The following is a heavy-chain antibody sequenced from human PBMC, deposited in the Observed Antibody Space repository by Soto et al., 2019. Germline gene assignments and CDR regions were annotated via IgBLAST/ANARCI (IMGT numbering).Heavy chain of an antibody. CDR3: ARGDPLRFRGY. Sequence: GGSLRLXCAASGFTFSGYWMSWVRQAPGIGLEWVANIKHDGSEKYYVDSVRGRFTISRDNAKNSLYLQMNSLRAEDTAVYYCARGDPLRFRGYWGQGALVTVSS. CDR2: IKHDGSEK. V-gene: IGHV3-7*05. D-gene: IGHD3-3*01. CDR1: GFTFSGYW. J-gene: IGHJ4*02.